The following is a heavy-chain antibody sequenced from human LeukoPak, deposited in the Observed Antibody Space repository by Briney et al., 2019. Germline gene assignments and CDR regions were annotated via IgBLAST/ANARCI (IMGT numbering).Heavy chain of an antibody. J-gene: IGHJ4*02. CDR3: ATTYYYDSSGFYYYF. D-gene: IGHD3-22*01. CDR1: GGTFSSYA. Sequence: ASVKVSCKASGGTFSSYAISWVRQAPGQGLEWMGGIIPIFDTTNYAQKFQGRVTITADESTSTAYMELSSLRSEDTAVYYCATTYYYDSSGFYYYFWGQGTLVTVSS. V-gene: IGHV1-69*13. CDR2: IIPIFDTT.